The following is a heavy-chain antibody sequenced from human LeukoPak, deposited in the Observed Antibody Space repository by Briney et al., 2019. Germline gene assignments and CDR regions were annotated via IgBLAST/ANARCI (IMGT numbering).Heavy chain of an antibody. CDR3: ARDKRLLVRWGFDP. Sequence: SETLSLTCAVYGGSFSGYYWSWIRQPPGKGLEWIGEINHSGSTNYNPSLKSRVTISVDKSKNQFSLKLSSVTAADTAVYYCARDKRLLVRWGFDPWGQGTLVTVSS. CDR2: INHSGST. J-gene: IGHJ5*02. V-gene: IGHV4-34*01. CDR1: GGSFSGYY. D-gene: IGHD3-10*01.